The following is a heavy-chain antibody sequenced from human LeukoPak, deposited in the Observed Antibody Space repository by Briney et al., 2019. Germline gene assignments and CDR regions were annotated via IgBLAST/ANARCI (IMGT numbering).Heavy chain of an antibody. CDR3: AKRGVVVRVFLVGFHKEAYYFDS. CDR1: GITLSNYG. J-gene: IGHJ4*02. CDR2: LSGSAGGT. V-gene: IGHV3-23*01. D-gene: IGHD3-16*02. Sequence: GGSLRLSCGVSGITLSNYGMRWVRQAPGKGLEWVAGLSGSAGGTNYADSVKGRFTISRDNSKNTLFLQMDRLRAEDTAVYFCAKRGVVVRVFLVGFHKEAYYFDSWGQGAQVTVSS.